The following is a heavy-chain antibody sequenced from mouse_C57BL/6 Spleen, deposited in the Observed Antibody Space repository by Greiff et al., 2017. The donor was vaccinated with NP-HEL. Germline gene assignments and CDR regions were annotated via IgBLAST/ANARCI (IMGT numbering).Heavy chain of an antibody. CDR1: GYSFTGYY. V-gene: IGHV1-42*01. CDR3: ARSGDYYGSSSWFAY. Sequence: EVQLQQSGPELVKPGASVKISCKASGYSFTGYYMNWVKQNPEKSLEWIGEINPSTGGTTYNQKFKAKATLTVDKSSSTAYMQLKSLTSEDSAVYYCARSGDYYGSSSWFAYWGQGTLVTVSA. D-gene: IGHD1-1*01. CDR2: INPSTGGT. J-gene: IGHJ3*01.